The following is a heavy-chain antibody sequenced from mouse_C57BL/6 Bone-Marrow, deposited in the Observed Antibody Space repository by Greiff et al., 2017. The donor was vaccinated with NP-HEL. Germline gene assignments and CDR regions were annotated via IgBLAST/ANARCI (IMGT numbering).Heavy chain of an antibody. CDR1: GYNFNSYW. CDR2: IHPNSGST. J-gene: IGHJ2*01. D-gene: IGHD1-1*01. CDR3: AFITTVVATVDY. V-gene: IGHV1-64*01. Sequence: VQLQQPGAELVKPGASVKLSCKASGYNFNSYWMHWVKQRPGQGLEWIGMIHPNSGSTNYNEKFKSKATLTVDKSSSTAYMQLSSLTSGDSAVYYCAFITTVVATVDYWGQGTTRTVSS.